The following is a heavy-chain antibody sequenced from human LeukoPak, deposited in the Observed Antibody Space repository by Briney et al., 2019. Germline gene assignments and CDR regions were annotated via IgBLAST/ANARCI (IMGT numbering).Heavy chain of an antibody. V-gene: IGHV5-51*01. CDR2: IHPGDSDT. Sequence: GGSLKISCKASGYGFTSYWIGWVRQMPWKGLEWMGIIHPGDSDTRYSPSFQGQVTISVDKSITTAYLQWSSLKASDTAMYYCARLHDGDSGYWGQGTLVTASS. D-gene: IGHD4-17*01. CDR3: ARLHDGDSGY. J-gene: IGHJ4*02. CDR1: GYGFTSYW.